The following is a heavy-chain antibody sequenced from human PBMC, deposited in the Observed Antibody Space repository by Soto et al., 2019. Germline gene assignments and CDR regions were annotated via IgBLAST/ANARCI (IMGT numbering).Heavy chain of an antibody. CDR3: ARDLENYDILTGGFDY. V-gene: IGHV3-7*03. Sequence: GGSLRLSCAASGFTFSSYWMSWVRQAPGKGLEWVANIKQDGSEKNYVDYVKGRFTISRDNAKNSLYLQMNSLRIEDTAVYYCARDLENYDILTGGFDYWGQGNLVTVSS. D-gene: IGHD3-9*01. CDR1: GFTFSSYW. CDR2: IKQDGSEK. J-gene: IGHJ4*02.